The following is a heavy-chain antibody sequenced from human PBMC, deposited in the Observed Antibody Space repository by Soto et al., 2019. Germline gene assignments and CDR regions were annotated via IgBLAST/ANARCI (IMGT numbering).Heavy chain of an antibody. CDR1: GFTFSSYA. Sequence: EVQLLESGGGLVQPGGSLRLSCAASGFTFSSYAMSWVRQAPGKGLEWVSTISGSGGTTYYADSVKGRFTISRDNSKNTLYLQMNSLRAEDTAVYYCAKGPPYGDYVSGWGQGTLVTVSS. J-gene: IGHJ4*02. CDR3: AKGPPYGDYVSG. V-gene: IGHV3-23*01. D-gene: IGHD4-17*01. CDR2: ISGSGGTT.